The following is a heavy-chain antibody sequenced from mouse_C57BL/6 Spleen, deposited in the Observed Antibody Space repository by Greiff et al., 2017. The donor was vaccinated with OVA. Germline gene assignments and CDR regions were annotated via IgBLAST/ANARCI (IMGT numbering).Heavy chain of an antibody. CDR1: GFNIKNSY. V-gene: IGHV14-3*01. CDR2: IDPANGNT. D-gene: IGHD1-1*01. Sequence: VHVKQSVAELVRPGASVKLSCTASGFNIKNSYMHWVKQRPEQGLEWIGRIDPANGNTKYAPKFKGKATITADTSSNTAYLQLSSLTSEDTAICYCASPDYCGSSYLDFDGWGTVTTVTVSS. J-gene: IGHJ1*03. CDR3: ASPDYCGSSYLDFDG.